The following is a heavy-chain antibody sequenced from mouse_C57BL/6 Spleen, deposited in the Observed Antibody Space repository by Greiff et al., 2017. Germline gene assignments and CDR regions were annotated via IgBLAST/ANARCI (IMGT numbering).Heavy chain of an antibody. V-gene: IGHV1-61*01. J-gene: IGHJ2*01. Sequence: QVQLQQPGAELVRPGSSVKLSCKASGYTFTSYWLAWVKQRPGPGLEWIGNIYPSESDTHYHPQFKDKSTLTVDKSSSTAYMQLSSLTSEDSAVYYCARNDGDYGAVDYWGQGTTLTVSA. CDR2: IYPSESDT. D-gene: IGHD2-3*01. CDR1: GYTFTSYW. CDR3: ARNDGDYGAVDY.